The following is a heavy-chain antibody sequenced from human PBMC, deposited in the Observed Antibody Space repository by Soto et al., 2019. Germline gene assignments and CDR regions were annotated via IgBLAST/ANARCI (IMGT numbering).Heavy chain of an antibody. J-gene: IGHJ4*02. Sequence: GASVTVSCKASGGTFSSYAISCVRPAPGQGLEWMGGIIPIFGTANYAQKFQGRVTITADESTRTAYMELSSLRSEDTAVYYCARGSQSYCSGGSCQGYFDYWGQGTLVTVSS. V-gene: IGHV1-69*13. CDR2: IIPIFGTA. CDR1: GGTFSSYA. CDR3: ARGSQSYCSGGSCQGYFDY. D-gene: IGHD2-15*01.